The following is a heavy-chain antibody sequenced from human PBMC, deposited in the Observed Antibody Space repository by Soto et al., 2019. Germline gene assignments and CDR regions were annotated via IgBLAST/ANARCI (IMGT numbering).Heavy chain of an antibody. J-gene: IGHJ4*02. CDR3: ARILQKPYSSGWYYFDY. CDR2: IDWDDDK. CDR1: GFSLSTSGMR. D-gene: IGHD6-19*01. V-gene: IGHV2-70*04. Sequence: GSGPTLVNPTQTLTLTCTFSGFSLSTSGMRVSWIRQPPGKALEWLARIDWDDDKFYSTSLKTRLTISKDTSKNQVVLTMTNMDPVDTATYYCARILQKPYSSGWYYFDYWGQGTLVTVSS.